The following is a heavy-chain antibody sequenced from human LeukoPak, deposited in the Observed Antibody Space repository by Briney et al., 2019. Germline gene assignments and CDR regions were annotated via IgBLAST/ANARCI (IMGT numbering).Heavy chain of an antibody. J-gene: IGHJ4*02. Sequence: PSGTLSLTCAVSGDSISSDIWCNWVRQPPGKGLEWIAYVYYTGITSYNPSLKSRVTTSVDTSKNQFSLNLSSVTAADTAVYYCAKNYGERWGQGALVTVSS. V-gene: IGHV4-4*02. CDR2: VYYTGIT. CDR3: AKNYGER. CDR1: GDSISSDIW. D-gene: IGHD1-7*01.